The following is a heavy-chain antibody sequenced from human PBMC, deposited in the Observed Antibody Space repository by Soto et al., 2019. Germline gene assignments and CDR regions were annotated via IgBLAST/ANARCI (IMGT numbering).Heavy chain of an antibody. CDR1: GDSMATGGHY. D-gene: IGHD7-27*01. Sequence: QVHLQESGPGLVRPSETLSLSCSVSGDSMATGGHYYNWIRNLPGKGLEWIGYIYYSGATHYSPSLRPRATISIDTSKNQFSLRLISVTAADTALYFCARDKDLEPTVWGYWGQGIQVTVSS. CDR3: ARDKDLEPTVWGY. CDR2: IYYSGAT. J-gene: IGHJ4*02. V-gene: IGHV4-31*02.